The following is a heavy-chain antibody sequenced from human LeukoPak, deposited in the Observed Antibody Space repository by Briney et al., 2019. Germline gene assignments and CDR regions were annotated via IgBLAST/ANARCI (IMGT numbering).Heavy chain of an antibody. J-gene: IGHJ6*03. CDR3: ARDGGSYYYYYMDV. CDR1: GGSISSYY. V-gene: IGHV4-4*07. CDR2: IYTSGST. Sequence: SETLSLTCTVSGGSISSYYWSWIRQPAGKGLEWIGRIYTSGSTNYNPSLKSRVTMSVGTSKNQFSLKLSSVTAADTAVYYCARDGGSYYYYYMDVWGKGTTVTLSS.